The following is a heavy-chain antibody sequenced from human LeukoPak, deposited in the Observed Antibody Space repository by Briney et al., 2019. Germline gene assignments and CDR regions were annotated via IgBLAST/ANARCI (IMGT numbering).Heavy chain of an antibody. D-gene: IGHD6-19*01. CDR3: ARDFGQQWLKDFDY. V-gene: IGHV4-38-2*02. CDR1: GYSISSGYY. CDR2: IYHSGST. Sequence: RPSETLSLTCAVSGYSISSGYYWGWIRQPPGKGLEWIGSIYHSGSTYYNPSLKSRVTISVDTSKNQFSLKLSSVTAADTAVYYCARDFGQQWLKDFDYWGQGTLVTVSS. J-gene: IGHJ4*02.